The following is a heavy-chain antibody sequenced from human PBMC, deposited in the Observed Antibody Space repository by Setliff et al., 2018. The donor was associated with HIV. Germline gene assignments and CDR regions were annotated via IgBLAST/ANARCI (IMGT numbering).Heavy chain of an antibody. CDR3: ARKHKVSLGRGIVVLWGFDP. Sequence: GASVKVSCKASGYHFINNDINWVRQATGQGLEWMGWMNPNSGNSGYAQKFQGRVTMTRITSFSTAYMELSNLTSEDTAIYYCARKHKVSLGRGIVVLWGFDPWGQGTLVTVSS. D-gene: IGHD3-10*01. CDR1: GYHFINND. V-gene: IGHV1-8*02. CDR2: MNPNSGNS. J-gene: IGHJ5*02.